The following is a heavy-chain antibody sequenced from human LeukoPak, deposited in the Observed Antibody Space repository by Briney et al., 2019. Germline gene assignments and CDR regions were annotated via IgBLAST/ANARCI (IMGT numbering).Heavy chain of an antibody. CDR2: INWNGGST. J-gene: IGHJ4*02. Sequence: GGSLRLSCAASGFTLDDYGMSWVRQAPGKGLEWVSGINWNGGSTGYADSVKGRFTISRDNAKNSLYLQMNSLRAEDTAVYYCARAGYSSGWYRTKYDYWGQGTLVTVSS. V-gene: IGHV3-20*04. D-gene: IGHD6-19*01. CDR1: GFTLDDYG. CDR3: ARAGYSSGWYRTKYDY.